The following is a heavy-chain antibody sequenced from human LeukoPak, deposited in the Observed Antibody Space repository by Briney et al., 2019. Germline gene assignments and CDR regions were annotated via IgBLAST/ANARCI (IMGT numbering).Heavy chain of an antibody. J-gene: IGHJ4*02. V-gene: IGHV3-23*01. CDR1: GFTFSSYA. CDR3: AKSGFLEWLSHFDY. D-gene: IGHD3-3*01. CDR2: IGGSGGST. Sequence: GGSLRLSCAASGFTFSSYAMSWVRQAPGKGLEWVSAIGGSGGSTYYADSVKGRFTISRDNSKNTLYLQMNSLRAEDTAVYYCAKSGFLEWLSHFDYWGQGTLVTVSS.